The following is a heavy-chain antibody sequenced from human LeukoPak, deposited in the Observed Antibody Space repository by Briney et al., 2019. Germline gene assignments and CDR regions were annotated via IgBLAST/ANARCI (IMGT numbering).Heavy chain of an antibody. CDR3: ARFRYSTSAFDN. V-gene: IGHV3-7*01. CDR2: IKQDGSNR. D-gene: IGHD6-6*01. Sequence: GGALRLSCAASGFTFSTYWMPWVRQAPGKGLEWVANIKQDGSNRLYVDSVKGRFTISIDHAKHSLYLQMNSLRAEDPTVYYCARFRYSTSAFDNSGEGT. J-gene: IGHJ4*02. CDR1: GFTFSTYW.